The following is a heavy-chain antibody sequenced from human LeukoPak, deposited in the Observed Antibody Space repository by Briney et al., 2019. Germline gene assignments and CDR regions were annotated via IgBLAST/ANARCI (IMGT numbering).Heavy chain of an antibody. J-gene: IGHJ4*02. CDR1: GFTFSSYA. V-gene: IGHV3-23*01. CDR2: ISGRGANT. D-gene: IGHD1-1*01. CDR3: AKAPPYTKYFDY. Sequence: GGSLRLSCATSGFTFSSYAMSWVRQAPGKGPEWVSSISGRGANTHYADSVKGRFTISGDYSKNTLNLQMDSLRAEDTAVYYCAKAPPYTKYFDYWGQGTLLTVSS.